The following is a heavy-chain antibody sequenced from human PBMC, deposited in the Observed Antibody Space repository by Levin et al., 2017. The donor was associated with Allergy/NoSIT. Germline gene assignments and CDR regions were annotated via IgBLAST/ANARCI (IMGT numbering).Heavy chain of an antibody. CDR1: GGPITPYY. J-gene: IGHJ4*02. CDR2: IYSTGST. CDR3: VRRQYAVLRDYFDS. Sequence: SETLSLTCSVSGGPITPYYWSWIRQPPGKGLEWIGYIYSTGSTDYNPSLRSRVTLSVDTSKNQFSLKLSSVTVADTAVYYCVRRQYAVLRDYFDSWGQGTLVTVSS. V-gene: IGHV4-59*08. D-gene: IGHD2-2*01.